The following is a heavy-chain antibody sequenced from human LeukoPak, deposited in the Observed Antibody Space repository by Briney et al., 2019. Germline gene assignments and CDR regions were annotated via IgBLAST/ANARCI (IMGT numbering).Heavy chain of an antibody. D-gene: IGHD3-22*01. Sequence: SETLSLTCSVSGGSIRSSDYFWGWIRQSPGKGLEWIGAIYFSGTTYYNPSFKSRVTISVDTSKNHFSLKLSSVTAADTAIYYCARETRNYYDSSAYYSFDYWGQGTLVTVSS. CDR2: IYFSGTT. J-gene: IGHJ4*02. V-gene: IGHV4-39*02. CDR1: GGSIRSSDYF. CDR3: ARETRNYYDSSAYYSFDY.